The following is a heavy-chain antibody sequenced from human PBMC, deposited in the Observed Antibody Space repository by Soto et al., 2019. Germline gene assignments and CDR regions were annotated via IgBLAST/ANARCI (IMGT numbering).Heavy chain of an antibody. CDR3: ARATYHYDSSGYYYFDY. V-gene: IGHV3-21*01. D-gene: IGHD3-22*01. Sequence: XXSLRLSYAACGFTFGRCSVKWVPQAPGKGLEWVSSSSSSSYIYYADSVKGRFTISRDNAKNSLYLQMNSLRAEETAVYYCARATYHYDSSGYYYFDYWGQGTLVTVPQ. J-gene: IGHJ4*02. CDR2: SSSSSYI. CDR1: GFTFGRCS.